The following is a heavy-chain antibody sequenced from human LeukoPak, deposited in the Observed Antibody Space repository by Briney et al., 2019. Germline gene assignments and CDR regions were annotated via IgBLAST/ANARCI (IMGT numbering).Heavy chain of an antibody. CDR1: GLTASTYY. D-gene: IGHD3-3*02. V-gene: IGHV3-53*01. J-gene: IGHJ2*01. Sequence: PGGSLRLSCAASGLTASTYYMNWVRQAPGKGLEWVSIIYSGGTTYYADSVKGRFTISRDTSKNTLSLQMNSLRAEDTAVYFCARVGDHFHWNLDLWGRGTLVTVSS. CDR3: ARVGDHFHWNLDL. CDR2: IYSGGTT.